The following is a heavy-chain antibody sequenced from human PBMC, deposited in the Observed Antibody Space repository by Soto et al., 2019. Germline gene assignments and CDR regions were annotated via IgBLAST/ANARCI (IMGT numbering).Heavy chain of an antibody. D-gene: IGHD2-2*01. CDR1: GGSISSGSYS. J-gene: IGHJ6*02. CDR3: ASGRVPAQSYYYYYRMDV. CDR2: IYHSGST. Sequence: QLQLQQSGSGLVKPSQTLSLTCAVSGGSISSGSYSWSWIRQPPGKGLEWIGYIYHSGSTYYNPSLKSRVTISVDRSKNQFSLKLSSVTAADTAVYYCASGRVPAQSYYYYYRMDVWGQGTTVTVSS. V-gene: IGHV4-30-2*01.